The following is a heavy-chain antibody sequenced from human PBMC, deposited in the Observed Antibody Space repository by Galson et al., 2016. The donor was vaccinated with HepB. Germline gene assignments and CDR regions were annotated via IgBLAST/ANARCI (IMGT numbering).Heavy chain of an antibody. J-gene: IGHJ3*02. D-gene: IGHD3-10*01. Sequence: SLRLSCAASEFPFSIYAMHWVRQAPGKGLDWVAIISYDGTYKNHADSVKGRFTISRDNSKNTLYLEMNSLRPEDTGIYYCTRRDYHGSGSPGAAFDIWGQWTMVTVSS. CDR3: TRRDYHGSGSPGAAFDI. V-gene: IGHV3-30-3*01. CDR1: EFPFSIYA. CDR2: ISYDGTYK.